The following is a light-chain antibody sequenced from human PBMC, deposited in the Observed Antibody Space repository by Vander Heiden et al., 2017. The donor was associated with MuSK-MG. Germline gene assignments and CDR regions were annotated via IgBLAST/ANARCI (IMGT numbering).Light chain of an antibody. V-gene: IGLV1-40*01. CDR2: GND. CDR1: SSNIGAGYS. Sequence: QSVLPQPPSVSAAPGQRVTLSCTVSSSNIGAGYSVHWYQQLPSTAPNVLIYGNDSRPSAVPDRFSCSKSGTSDALAITGLQAEDEADYYCQSYDSSLSGSVVFGGGTRLTVL. J-gene: IGLJ2*01. CDR3: QSYDSSLSGSVV.